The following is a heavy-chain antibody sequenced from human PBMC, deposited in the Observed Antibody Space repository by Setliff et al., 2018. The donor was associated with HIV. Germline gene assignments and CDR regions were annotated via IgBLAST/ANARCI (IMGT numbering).Heavy chain of an antibody. Sequence: KTSETLSLTCAVSGYSISSGYYWGWIRQSPGKGLEWIASIYHSGSTYYNPSLKSRVTISVDTSKNQFSLKLSSVTAADTAVYYCARDYYDYVWGSYRLFDYWGQGTLVTVSS. CDR3: ARDYYDYVWGSYRLFDY. CDR1: GYSISSGYY. J-gene: IGHJ4*02. D-gene: IGHD3-16*02. V-gene: IGHV4-38-2*02. CDR2: IYHSGST.